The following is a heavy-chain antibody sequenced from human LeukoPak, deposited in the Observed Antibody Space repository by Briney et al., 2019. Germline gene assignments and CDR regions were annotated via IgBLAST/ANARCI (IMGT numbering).Heavy chain of an antibody. CDR2: IRGSGDRT. V-gene: IGHV3-23*01. CDR1: GFTFSSYA. Sequence: GGSLRLSCAASGFTFSSYAMSWVRQAPGKGLEWVSAIRGSGDRTHYADSVKGRFTISRDNSKNTLYLQMNSLRAEDTAVYYCARDLYCSGDSCYSGLKYWGQGTLVTVSS. J-gene: IGHJ4*02. D-gene: IGHD2-15*01. CDR3: ARDLYCSGDSCYSGLKY.